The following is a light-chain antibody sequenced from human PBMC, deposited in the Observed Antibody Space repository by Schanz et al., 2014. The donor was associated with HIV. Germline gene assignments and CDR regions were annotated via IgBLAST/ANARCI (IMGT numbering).Light chain of an antibody. J-gene: IGLJ3*02. CDR1: TSTIGSNT. Sequence: QSVLTQPPSASGTPGQRITISCSGSTSTIGSNTVHWYQHLPGTAPKLLIYSDTQRPSGVPDRFSGSKSGTSASLAISGLHSEDEADYYCAAWDDSLSGQVFGGGTKLTVL. CDR2: SDT. V-gene: IGLV1-44*01. CDR3: AAWDDSLSGQV.